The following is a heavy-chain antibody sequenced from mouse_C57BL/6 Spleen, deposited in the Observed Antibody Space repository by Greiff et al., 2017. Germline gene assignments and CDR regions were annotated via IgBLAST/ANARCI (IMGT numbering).Heavy chain of an antibody. CDR1: GYSITSGYY. Sequence: EESGPGLVKPSQSLSLTCSVTGYSITSGYYWNWIRQFPGNKLEWMGYISYDGSNNYNPSLKNRISITRDTSKNQFFLKLNSVTTEDTATYYCAIYGSSPHYYAMDYWGQGTSVTVSS. V-gene: IGHV3-6*01. D-gene: IGHD1-1*01. CDR3: AIYGSSPHYYAMDY. CDR2: ISYDGSN. J-gene: IGHJ4*01.